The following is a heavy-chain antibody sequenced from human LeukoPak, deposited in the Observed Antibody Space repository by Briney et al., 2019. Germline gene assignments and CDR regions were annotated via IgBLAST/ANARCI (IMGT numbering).Heavy chain of an antibody. CDR1: GYTFSSYG. J-gene: IGHJ6*04. V-gene: IGHV1-69*13. CDR3: ARAYDYVWGMDV. Sequence: RASVKVSCKASGYTFSSYGISWVRQAPGQGLEWMGWIIPIFGTANYAQKFQGRVTITADESTSTAYMELSSLRSEDTAVYYCARAYDYVWGMDVWGKGTTVTVSS. D-gene: IGHD3-16*01. CDR2: IIPIFGTA.